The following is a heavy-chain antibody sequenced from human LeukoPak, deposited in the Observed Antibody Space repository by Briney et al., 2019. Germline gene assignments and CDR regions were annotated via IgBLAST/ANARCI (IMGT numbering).Heavy chain of an antibody. Sequence: GGSLRLSCAASGFTVSSNYMSWVRQAPGKGLEWVSVIYSGGSTYYADSVKGRFTISRDNSKNTLYLQMNSLRAEDTAVYYCAKDLTFIAARPTFDYWGQGTLVTVSS. J-gene: IGHJ4*02. V-gene: IGHV3-53*01. CDR1: GFTVSSNY. D-gene: IGHD6-6*01. CDR3: AKDLTFIAARPTFDY. CDR2: IYSGGST.